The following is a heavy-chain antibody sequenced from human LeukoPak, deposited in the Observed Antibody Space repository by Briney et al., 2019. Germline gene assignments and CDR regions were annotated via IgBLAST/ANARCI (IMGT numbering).Heavy chain of an antibody. J-gene: IGHJ4*02. CDR2: TGGSGGGT. CDR3: TRYNNDHFNY. D-gene: IGHD1-14*01. CDR1: GFTFSTYV. V-gene: IGHV3-23*01. Sequence: GGSLRLSCAASGFTFSTYVMAWVSQTPGKGLEWVSTTGGSGGGTHYADSVKGRFTISRDNSKNTMSVQMDDLRAEDTAVYYCTRYNNDHFNYWGQGTLVNVSS.